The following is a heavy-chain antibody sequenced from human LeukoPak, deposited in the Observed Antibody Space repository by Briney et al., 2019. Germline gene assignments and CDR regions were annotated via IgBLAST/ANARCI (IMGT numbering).Heavy chain of an antibody. CDR3: ANIAAEGDVDY. J-gene: IGHJ4*02. D-gene: IGHD6-13*01. CDR1: GFTFSSYA. CDR2: ISYDGSNK. Sequence: GGSLRLSCAASGFTFSSYAMHWVRQAPGKGLEWVAVISYDGSNKYYADSVKGRFTISRDNSKNTLYLQMNSLRAEDTAVYFCANIAAEGDVDYWGQGTLVTVSS. V-gene: IGHV3-30-3*01.